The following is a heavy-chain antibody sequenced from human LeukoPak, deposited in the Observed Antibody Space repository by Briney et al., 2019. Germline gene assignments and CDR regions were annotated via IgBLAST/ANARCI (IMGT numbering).Heavy chain of an antibody. CDR3: ARVRVRGVISMRYNWFDP. D-gene: IGHD3-10*01. CDR1: GGSISSGGYY. J-gene: IGHJ5*02. Sequence: SETLSLTCTASGGSISSGGYYWSWIRQPPGKGLEWIGYIYYSGSTYYNPSLKSRVTISVDTSKNQFSLKLSSVTAADTAVYYCARVRVRGVISMRYNWFDPWGQGTLVTVSS. CDR2: IYYSGST. V-gene: IGHV4-30-4*01.